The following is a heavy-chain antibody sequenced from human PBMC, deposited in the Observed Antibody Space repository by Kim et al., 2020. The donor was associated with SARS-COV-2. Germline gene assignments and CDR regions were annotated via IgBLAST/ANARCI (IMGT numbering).Heavy chain of an antibody. J-gene: IGHJ4*02. Sequence: ASVKVSCKASGYSFTGYDINWVRQATGQGLEWMGWMNPNSGNTGYVEKFQGRVSTTRNTSINTAYMELSSLRSEDTAVYYCLGGPRDYWGQGTLVTVSS. CDR3: LGGPRDY. D-gene: IGHD2-15*01. CDR1: GYSFTGYD. V-gene: IGHV1-8*01. CDR2: MNPNSGNT.